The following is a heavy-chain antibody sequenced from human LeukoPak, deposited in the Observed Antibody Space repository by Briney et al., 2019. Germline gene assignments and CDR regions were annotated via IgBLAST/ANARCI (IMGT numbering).Heavy chain of an antibody. CDR1: GGSFSGYY. J-gene: IGHJ4*02. V-gene: IGHV4-34*01. CDR3: ASRLMIAVAGTGRSDYPDY. D-gene: IGHD6-19*01. Sequence: SETLSLTCAVYGGSFSGYYWSWIRQPPGKGLEWIGEINHSGSIDYNPSLKSRVTISVDTSKNQFSLKLSSVTAADTAVYYCASRLMIAVAGTGRSDYPDYWGQGTLVTVSS. CDR2: INHSGSI.